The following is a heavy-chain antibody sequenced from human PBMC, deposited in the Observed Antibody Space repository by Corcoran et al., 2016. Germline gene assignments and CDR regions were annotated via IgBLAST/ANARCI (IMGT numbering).Heavy chain of an antibody. D-gene: IGHD3-10*01. CDR1: GDSVTSNSSA. Sequence: QVKLQQSGPGLVKPSHTLSLTCAISGDSVTSNSSACNWHRQSRSRGLEWLGRTYYRSKLYNDYAVSVKSRITISPDTSKTQFSLQLNSMTPEDTAVYYCARDMAHFDFWGQGTLVTVSS. CDR3: ARDMAHFDF. V-gene: IGHV6-1*01. J-gene: IGHJ4*02. CDR2: TYYRSKLYN.